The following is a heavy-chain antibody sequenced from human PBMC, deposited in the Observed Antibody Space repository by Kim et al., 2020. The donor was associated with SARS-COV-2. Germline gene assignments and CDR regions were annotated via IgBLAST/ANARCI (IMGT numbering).Heavy chain of an antibody. CDR1: GGSISNYY. Sequence: SETLSLTCAVSGGSISNYYWSWIRQPPGKELEWIGYIYYNGATKYNPSLKSRVTISVDTSKNQFSLNLRSLTPADTAVYYCARGMYYFGSGRKPLYWYFDLWGGGTPVRVS. D-gene: IGHD3-10*01. J-gene: IGHJ2*01. V-gene: IGHV4-59*01. CDR3: ARGMYYFGSGRKPLYWYFDL. CDR2: IYYNGAT.